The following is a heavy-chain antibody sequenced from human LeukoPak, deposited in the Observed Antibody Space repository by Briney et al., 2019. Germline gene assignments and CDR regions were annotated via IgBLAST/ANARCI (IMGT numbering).Heavy chain of an antibody. V-gene: IGHV5-10-1*01. Sequence: GESLKISCKGSGYIFTTNWISWIRQMPGKGLEWMGRIDPSDSETNYSPSFQGHVTISVDKSISTAYLQWSSLKASDTAMYYCARRAGSSCKFDPWGQGTLVIVSS. J-gene: IGHJ5*02. CDR3: ARRAGSSCKFDP. CDR2: IDPSDSET. D-gene: IGHD2-2*01. CDR1: GYIFTTNW.